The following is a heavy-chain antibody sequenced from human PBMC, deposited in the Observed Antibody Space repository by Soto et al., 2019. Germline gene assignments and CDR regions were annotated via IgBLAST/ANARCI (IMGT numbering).Heavy chain of an antibody. CDR2: INAGNGNT. CDR3: ARDFGRITMVRGVTGGYDY. V-gene: IGHV1-3*01. CDR1: GYTFTSYA. Sequence: QVQLVQSGAEVKKPGASVKVSCKASGYTFTSYAMHWVRQAPGQRLEWMGWINAGNGNTKYSQKFQGRVTITRDTSASTAYMELSSLRSEDTAVFYCARDFGRITMVRGVTGGYDYWGQGTLVTVSS. D-gene: IGHD3-10*01. J-gene: IGHJ4*02.